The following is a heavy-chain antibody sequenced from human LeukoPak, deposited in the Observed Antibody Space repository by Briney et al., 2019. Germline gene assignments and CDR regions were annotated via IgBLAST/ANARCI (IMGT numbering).Heavy chain of an antibody. D-gene: IGHD3-22*01. Sequence: PSETLSLTCTVSGGSISSHYWSWIRQPAGKGLEWIGRIYTSGSTNYNPSLKSRVTMSVDTSKNQFSLKLSSVTAADTAVYYCATDLGAYYDSGGYFDYWGQGTLVTVSS. CDR3: ATDLGAYYDSGGYFDY. V-gene: IGHV4-4*07. CDR2: IYTSGST. J-gene: IGHJ4*02. CDR1: GGSISSHY.